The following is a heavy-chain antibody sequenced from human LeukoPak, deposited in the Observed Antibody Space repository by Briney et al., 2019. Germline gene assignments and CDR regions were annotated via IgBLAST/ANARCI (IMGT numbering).Heavy chain of an antibody. CDR1: GFTVSSYA. CDR2: ISGSGGST. J-gene: IGHJ4*02. CDR3: AKGWEEKLYQPLDY. D-gene: IGHD2-2*01. V-gene: IGHV3-23*01. Sequence: GGSLRLSCAASGFTVSSYAMSWVRQAPGRGLEWASAISGSGGSTYYADSVKGRFTISRDNSKNTLYLQMNSLRAEDTAVYYCAKGWEEKLYQPLDYWGQGTLVTVSS.